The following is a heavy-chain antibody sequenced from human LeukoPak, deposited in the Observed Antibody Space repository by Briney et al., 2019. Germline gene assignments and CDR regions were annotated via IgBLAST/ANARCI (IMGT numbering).Heavy chain of an antibody. Sequence: ASVKVSCKTSGYTFSTYAMHWVRQAPGQRLEWMGWINAGNGNTKYSQKFQGRVTITRDTSASTAYMELSSLRSEDTAVYYCARLRGGDGYNSVFDYWGQGTLVTVSS. CDR2: INAGNGNT. J-gene: IGHJ4*02. CDR3: ARLRGGDGYNSVFDY. V-gene: IGHV1-3*01. CDR1: GYTFSTYA. D-gene: IGHD5-24*01.